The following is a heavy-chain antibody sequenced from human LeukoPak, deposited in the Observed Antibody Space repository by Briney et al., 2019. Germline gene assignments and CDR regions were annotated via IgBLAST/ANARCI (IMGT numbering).Heavy chain of an antibody. D-gene: IGHD3-22*01. J-gene: IGHJ4*02. CDR1: GGSISSYY. CDR2: IYTSGST. CDR3: ARETYYYDSSGYSVNDY. V-gene: IGHV4-4*07. Sequence: PSETLSLTCTVSGGSISSYYWSWIRQPAGKGLEWIGRIYTSGSTNYNPSLKSRVTMSVDTSKNQFSLKLSSVTAADTAVYCCARETYYYDSSGYSVNDYWGQGTLVTVSS.